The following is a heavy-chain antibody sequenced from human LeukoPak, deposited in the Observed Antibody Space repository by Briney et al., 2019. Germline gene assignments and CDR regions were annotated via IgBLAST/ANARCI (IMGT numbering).Heavy chain of an antibody. V-gene: IGHV3-23*01. J-gene: IGHJ4*02. CDR3: ATDYDFWSGYSV. CDR2: NSGSGGST. Sequence: GGSLRLSCAASGFTFSSYAMSWVRQAPGKGLEWVSANSGSGGSTYYADSVKGRFTISRDNSKNTLYLQMNSLRAEDTAVYYCATDYDFWSGYSVWGQGTLVTVSS. CDR1: GFTFSSYA. D-gene: IGHD3-3*01.